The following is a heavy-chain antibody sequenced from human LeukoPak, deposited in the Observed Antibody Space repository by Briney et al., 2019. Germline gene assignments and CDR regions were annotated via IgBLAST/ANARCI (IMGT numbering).Heavy chain of an antibody. CDR3: ARDVQYSNYGNWFDP. CDR2: INAGNGNT. Sequence: ASVKVSCTASGYTFTSYAMHWVRQAPGQRLEWMGWINAGNGNTKYSQKFQGRVTMTTDTSTSTAYMELRSLRSDDTAVYYCARDVQYSNYGNWFDPWGQGTLVTVSS. D-gene: IGHD4-11*01. V-gene: IGHV1-3*01. CDR1: GYTFTSYA. J-gene: IGHJ5*02.